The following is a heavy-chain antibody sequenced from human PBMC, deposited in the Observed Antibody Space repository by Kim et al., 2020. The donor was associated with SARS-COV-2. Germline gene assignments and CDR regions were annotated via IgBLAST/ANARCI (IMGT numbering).Heavy chain of an antibody. CDR3: ARGERSISWYTYGMDV. V-gene: IGHV3-48*03. Sequence: GGSLRLSCAASGFPFGSYEMNWVRQAPGKGLEWVSYISGSGGRIYYADSLKGRFIISRDSAKNSLYLQMNSLRAEDTAVYYCARGERSISWYTYGMDVWGQGPTVTVSS. J-gene: IGHJ6*02. D-gene: IGHD1-20*01. CDR2: ISGSGGRI. CDR1: GFPFGSYE.